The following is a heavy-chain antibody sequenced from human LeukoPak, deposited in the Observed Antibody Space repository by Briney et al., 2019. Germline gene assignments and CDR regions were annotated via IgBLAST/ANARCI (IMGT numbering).Heavy chain of an antibody. V-gene: IGHV3-33*06. J-gene: IGHJ4*02. CDR1: GFTFSKYG. CDR2: IWYDGKNK. D-gene: IGHD6-19*01. Sequence: LERSLRLSCAASGFTFSKYGMHWVRQAPGKGLEWVAVIWYDGKNKYYADSVKGRFTISRDNSKNTLYLEMNSLRADDTAVYYCAKDRAVAGTDARYYFDYWGQGTLVTVSS. CDR3: AKDRAVAGTDARYYFDY.